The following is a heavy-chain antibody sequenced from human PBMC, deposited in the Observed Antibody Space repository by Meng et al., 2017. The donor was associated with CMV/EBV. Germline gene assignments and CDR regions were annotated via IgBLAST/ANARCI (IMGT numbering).Heavy chain of an antibody. CDR3: ASRVRGYSYGDFDY. D-gene: IGHD5-18*01. CDR2: ISYDGSNK. CDR1: GFTFSSSA. J-gene: IGHJ4*02. Sequence: ASGFTFSSSAIPWIRQAPGKGLWWVAVISYDGSNKSYADAVKGRFTIPRDNSKNTLYLQMNSLRAEDTAVYYCASRVRGYSYGDFDYWGQGTLVTVSS. V-gene: IGHV3-30*04.